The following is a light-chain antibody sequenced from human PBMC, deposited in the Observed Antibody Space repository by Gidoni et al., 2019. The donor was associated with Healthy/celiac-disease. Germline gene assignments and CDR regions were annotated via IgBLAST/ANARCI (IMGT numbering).Light chain of an antibody. Sequence: DIQMTQSPSSLSASVGDRVTITCQASQDISNYLNWYQQKPGKAPKLLIYDASNLETVVPSRFSGSGSGTDFTFTISSLQPEDIATYYCQQYDNLPSATFXQXTKLXIK. V-gene: IGKV1-33*01. J-gene: IGKJ2*01. CDR2: DAS. CDR3: QQYDNLPSAT. CDR1: QDISNY.